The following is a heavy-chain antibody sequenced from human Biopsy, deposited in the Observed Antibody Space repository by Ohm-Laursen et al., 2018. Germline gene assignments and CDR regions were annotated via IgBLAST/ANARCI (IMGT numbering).Heavy chain of an antibody. Sequence: SETLSLTCTVSGGSISSSSYFWGWIRQTPGKGLEWIGDISDSGSTNYKPSLKSRVIISVDTSKNQFSLNLSSVTAADTAVYYCARAPPLIRGVVESWFDPWGQGILVTVSS. CDR1: GGSISSSSYF. CDR3: ARAPPLIRGVVESWFDP. CDR2: ISDSGST. J-gene: IGHJ5*02. D-gene: IGHD3-10*01. V-gene: IGHV4-61*05.